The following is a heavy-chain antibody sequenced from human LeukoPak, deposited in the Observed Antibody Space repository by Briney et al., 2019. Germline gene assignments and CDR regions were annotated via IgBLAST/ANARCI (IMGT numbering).Heavy chain of an antibody. Sequence: GGSLRLSCAASGFTFSSYSMNWVRQAPGKGLEWVSSISSSSSYIHYADSVKGRFTISRDNAKNSLYLQMNSLRAEDTAVYYCARGRSIAAAGILFDYWGQGTLVTVSS. D-gene: IGHD6-13*01. CDR1: GFTFSSYS. CDR3: ARGRSIAAAGILFDY. J-gene: IGHJ4*02. V-gene: IGHV3-21*01. CDR2: ISSSSSYI.